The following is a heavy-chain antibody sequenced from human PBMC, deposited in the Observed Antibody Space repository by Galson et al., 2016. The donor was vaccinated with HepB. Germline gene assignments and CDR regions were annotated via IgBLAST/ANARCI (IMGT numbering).Heavy chain of an antibody. Sequence: SVKVSCKASGYTFTNYGITWVRQAPGQGLEWMGWISPYNGNTNYAQKLQGRVTMTTDTSTNTAYMELRSLRSDDTAVYYCARDRSSRWELPRGFDYWGQGTLGTGSS. CDR3: ARDRSSRWELPRGFDY. J-gene: IGHJ4*02. CDR1: GYTFTNYG. V-gene: IGHV1-18*01. CDR2: ISPYNGNT. D-gene: IGHD1-26*01.